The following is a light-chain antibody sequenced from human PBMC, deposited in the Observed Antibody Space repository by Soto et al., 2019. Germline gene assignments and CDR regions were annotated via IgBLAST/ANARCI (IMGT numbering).Light chain of an antibody. CDR1: QSISDY. CDR3: QQSYSTLLYT. Sequence: DIQMTQSPSSLSASVGDRVTITCRASQSISDYLNWYQQKPGKAPKLLIYAASTLQSGFPSRFSGSGSGTDFTLTISSLQPEDFATYYCQQSYSTLLYTFGQGTKLEIK. V-gene: IGKV1-39*01. CDR2: AAS. J-gene: IGKJ2*01.